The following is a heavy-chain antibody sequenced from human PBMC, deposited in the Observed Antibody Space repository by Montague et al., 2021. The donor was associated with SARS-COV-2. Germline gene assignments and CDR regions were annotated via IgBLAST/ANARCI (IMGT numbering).Heavy chain of an antibody. D-gene: IGHD4-17*01. J-gene: IGHJ4*02. V-gene: IGHV4-39*01. CDR2: IFYTGTI. Sequence: SETLSLTCTVSGDSITSIIHYWGWIRQPPGKGLEWIAGIFYTGTIYYNPSLKSRVTMSLDTSKSQFSLNLTSVTAADTAVYFCARHPTTVTTFHWGQGSLVTVSS. CDR1: GDSITSIIHY. CDR3: ARHPTTVTTFH.